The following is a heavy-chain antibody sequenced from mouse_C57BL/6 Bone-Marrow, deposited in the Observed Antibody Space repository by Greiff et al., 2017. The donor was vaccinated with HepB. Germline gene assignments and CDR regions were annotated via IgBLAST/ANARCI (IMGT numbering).Heavy chain of an antibody. Sequence: QVQLQQPGAELVKPGASVKMSCKASGYTFTSYWVTWVKQRPGQGLEWIGDIYPGSGSTNYNEKFKSKATLTVDTSSSTAYMQLSSLTSEDSAVYYCARRGYYGSSYPLFDYWGQGTTLTVSS. CDR3: ARRGYYGSSYPLFDY. V-gene: IGHV1-55*01. J-gene: IGHJ2*01. CDR2: IYPGSGST. D-gene: IGHD1-1*01. CDR1: GYTFTSYW.